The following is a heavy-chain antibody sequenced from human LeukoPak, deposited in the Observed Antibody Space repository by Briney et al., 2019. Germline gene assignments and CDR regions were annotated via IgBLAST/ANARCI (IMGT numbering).Heavy chain of an antibody. CDR1: GGSFSGYY. CDR2: INHSGST. D-gene: IGHD1-26*01. CDR3: ARGRGIVGVAAAPYGMDV. J-gene: IGHJ6*02. Sequence: SETLSLTCAVYGGSFSGYYWSWIRQPPGKGLEWIGEINHSGSTNYNPSLKSRVTISVDTSKNQFSLKLSSATAADTAVYYCARGRGIVGVAAAPYGMDVWGQGTTVTVSS. V-gene: IGHV4-34*01.